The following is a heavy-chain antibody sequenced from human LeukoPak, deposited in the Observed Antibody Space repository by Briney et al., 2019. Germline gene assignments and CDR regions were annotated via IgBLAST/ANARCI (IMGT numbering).Heavy chain of an antibody. D-gene: IGHD6-19*01. CDR3: AKSLRNGSGWASDY. CDR1: GLTFDVYA. CDR2: ITWSNGEI. V-gene: IGHV3-9*01. J-gene: IGHJ4*02. Sequence: PGGSLRLSCAASGLTFDVYAVHWVRRAPGKGLEWVSGITWSNGEIAYADSVKGRFTISRDNAKNSLYLQMNSLRTEDTAVYYCAKSLRNGSGWASDYWGQGTLVTVSS.